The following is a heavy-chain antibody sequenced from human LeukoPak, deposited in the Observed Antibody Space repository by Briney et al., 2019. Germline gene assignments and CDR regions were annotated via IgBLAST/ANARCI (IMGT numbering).Heavy chain of an antibody. J-gene: IGHJ4*02. CDR1: GGHIDSVY. CDR2: IDNSGST. Sequence: KPSETLSFTCSVSGGHIDSVYWNWIRQPPGKGLEWIGYIDNSGSTKYNPSLQSRITMSRDTSKKQFSLKLTSVTAADTAMYYCASGAGWLIDYWGQGTLVSVSS. V-gene: IGHV4-4*08. D-gene: IGHD6-19*01. CDR3: ASGAGWLIDY.